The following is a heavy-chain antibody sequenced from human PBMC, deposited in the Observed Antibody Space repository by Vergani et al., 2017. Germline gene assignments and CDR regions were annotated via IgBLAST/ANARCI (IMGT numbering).Heavy chain of an antibody. CDR3: VLPRRITMVRGVISLNRFDP. CDR2: ISGSGGST. D-gene: IGHD3-10*01. CDR1: GFTFSSYA. J-gene: IGHJ5*02. V-gene: IGHV3-23*04. Sequence: EVQLVESGGGLVKPGGSLRLSCAASGFTFSSYAMSWVRQAPGKGLEWVSAISGSGGSTYYADSVKGRFTISRDNSKNTLYLQMNSLRAEDTAVYYCVLPRRITMVRGVISLNRFDPWGQGTLVTVSS.